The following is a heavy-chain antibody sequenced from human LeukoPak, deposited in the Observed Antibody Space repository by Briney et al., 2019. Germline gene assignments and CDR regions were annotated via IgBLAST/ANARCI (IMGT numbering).Heavy chain of an antibody. Sequence: SVKGSCKASGGTFSSYAISWVRQAPGQGLEWMGGIIPIFGTANYAQKFQGRVTITADESTSTAYMELSSLRSEDTAVYYCARDINYGGNSKAFDIWGQGTMVTVSS. J-gene: IGHJ3*02. CDR3: ARDINYGGNSKAFDI. CDR2: IIPIFGTA. CDR1: GGTFSSYA. V-gene: IGHV1-69*01. D-gene: IGHD4-23*01.